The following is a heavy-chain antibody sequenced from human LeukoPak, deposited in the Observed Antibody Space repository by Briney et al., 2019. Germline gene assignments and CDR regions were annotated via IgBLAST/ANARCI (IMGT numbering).Heavy chain of an antibody. V-gene: IGHV1-2*02. Sequence: GASVKVSCKASGNAFTDYYLHWVRQTPGQRLEWMGWINPKSGGTKSAQRFQGRVTMTRDTSISAAYMELRSLRSDDTAVYYCARIQAAGGTMYAFDVWGQGTMVTVSS. CDR3: ARIQAAGGTMYAFDV. CDR1: GNAFTDYY. J-gene: IGHJ3*01. D-gene: IGHD6-13*01. CDR2: INPKSGGT.